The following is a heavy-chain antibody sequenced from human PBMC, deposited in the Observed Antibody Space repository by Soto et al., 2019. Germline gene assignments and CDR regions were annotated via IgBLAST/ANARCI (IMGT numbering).Heavy chain of an antibody. CDR1: GGSFSGYY. CDR2: INHSGST. Sequence: QVQLQQWGAGLLKPSETLSLTCAVYGGSFSGYYWSWIRQPPGKGLEWIGEINHSGSTNYNPSLKSRVTISVDTSKNQFSLKLSSVTAADTAVYYCARRGGDIVVVPAARENWFDPWGQGTLATVSS. J-gene: IGHJ5*02. V-gene: IGHV4-34*01. D-gene: IGHD2-2*01. CDR3: ARRGGDIVVVPAARENWFDP.